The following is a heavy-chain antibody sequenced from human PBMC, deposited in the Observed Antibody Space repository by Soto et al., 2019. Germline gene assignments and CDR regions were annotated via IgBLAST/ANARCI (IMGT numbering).Heavy chain of an antibody. D-gene: IGHD6-19*01. V-gene: IGHV4-34*01. CDR2: INHSGNT. CDR1: GGSFSSYF. CDR3: ARSVARLGYYYYAMDV. Sequence: ASETLSLTCTVYGGSFSSYFWSWIRQPPGKGLEWIGEINHSGNTNYNPSLKSRVTISVDTSKNQLSLKLSSVTAADTAVYYCARSVARLGYYYYAMDVWGQGTTVTVSS. J-gene: IGHJ6*02.